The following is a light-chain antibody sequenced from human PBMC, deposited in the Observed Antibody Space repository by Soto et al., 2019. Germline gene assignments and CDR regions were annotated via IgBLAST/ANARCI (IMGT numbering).Light chain of an antibody. CDR2: KAS. Sequence: DIQMTQSPSTLSASVVDRVTITFRASQSISVWLAWYQQKAGKAPNLLIYKASRLESGVPSRFSGSGSETEFTLTISGLQTGDSATYYCQQYENYWTFGQGTKV. CDR3: QQYENYWT. J-gene: IGKJ1*01. CDR1: QSISVW. V-gene: IGKV1-5*03.